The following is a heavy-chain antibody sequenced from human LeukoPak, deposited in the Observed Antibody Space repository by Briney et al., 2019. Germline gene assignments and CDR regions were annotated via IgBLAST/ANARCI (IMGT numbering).Heavy chain of an antibody. CDR1: GFTFINYA. Sequence: EGSLRLSCAASGFTFINYAMTWVRLTPGKGLEWVADTSGSGATTFYADSVKGRFTISRDNSKNTLFLQMNSLRPEDTAVYYCAKRRTSGWSRAALEYWGQGTLVIVSS. CDR3: AKRRTSGWSRAALEY. V-gene: IGHV3-23*01. D-gene: IGHD6-19*01. J-gene: IGHJ4*02. CDR2: TSGSGATT.